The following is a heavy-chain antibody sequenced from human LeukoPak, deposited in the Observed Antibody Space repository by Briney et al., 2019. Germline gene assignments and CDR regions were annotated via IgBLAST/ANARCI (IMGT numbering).Heavy chain of an antibody. D-gene: IGHD4-11*01. V-gene: IGHV3-11*04. CDR1: GFTFSDYY. CDR2: ISSSGSTI. CDR3: ARDPMTTEGYYYYYMDV. J-gene: IGHJ6*03. Sequence: GGSLRLSCAASGFTFSDYYMSWTRQAPGKGLEWVSYISSSGSTIYYADSVKGRFTISRDNAKNSLYLQMNSLRAEDTAVYYCARDPMTTEGYYYYYMDVWGKGTTVTVSS.